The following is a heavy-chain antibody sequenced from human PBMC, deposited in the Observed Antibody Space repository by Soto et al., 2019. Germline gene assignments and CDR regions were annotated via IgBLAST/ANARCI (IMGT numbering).Heavy chain of an antibody. J-gene: IGHJ4*02. D-gene: IGHD6-13*01. CDR2: ISGSGGST. V-gene: IGHV3-23*01. CDR1: GFTFSNYA. Sequence: EVQLLESGGGLVQPGGSLRLSCAASGFTFSNYAVTWVRQAPGKGREWVSTISGSGGSTYYADSVTGRFTISRDNSKNTLYLQMNSLRAEDTAVYYCSKDQGSSWYEIDYWGQGTLVTVSS. CDR3: SKDQGSSWYEIDY.